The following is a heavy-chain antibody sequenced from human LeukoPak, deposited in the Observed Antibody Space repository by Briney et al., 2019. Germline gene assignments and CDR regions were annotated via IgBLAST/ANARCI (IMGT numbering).Heavy chain of an antibody. J-gene: IGHJ4*02. Sequence: KTSETLSLTCVVSGGSVHRSFWTWVRQPPGKGLEWIGRIYSSGTTDYSPSLKSRLTIAIDTSKNQFSLRLASVTAADTAVYYCGRRQAVDGPIDNWGQGILVAVSS. CDR1: GGSVHRSF. CDR2: IYSSGTT. D-gene: IGHD3/OR15-3a*01. V-gene: IGHV4-59*02. CDR3: GRRQAVDGPIDN.